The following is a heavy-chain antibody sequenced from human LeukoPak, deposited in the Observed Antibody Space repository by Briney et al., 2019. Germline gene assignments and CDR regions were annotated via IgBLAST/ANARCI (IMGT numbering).Heavy chain of an antibody. D-gene: IGHD3-10*01. CDR2: IYPADSDT. CDR3: AGVERGGVLLDY. CDR1: GYGSTSYW. J-gene: IGHJ4*02. Sequence: SGESLKISCKTSGYGSTSYWIARVRQMPGKGLEWMGMIYPADSDTRYSPSFQGQVTISADKSISTAYLQWSSLKASDTAMYYCAGVERGGVLLDYWGEGTLVTVSS. V-gene: IGHV5-51*01.